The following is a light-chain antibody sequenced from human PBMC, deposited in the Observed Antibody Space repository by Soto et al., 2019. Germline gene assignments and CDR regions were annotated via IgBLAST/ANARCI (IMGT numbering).Light chain of an antibody. CDR1: QDISDY. V-gene: IGKV1-39*01. CDR2: DAS. Sequence: DIQMTQSPSSLSASVGDRVAITCQASQDISDYLNWYQPKPGKAPKLLIYDASILETGVPSRFSGSGSGTDFNLSISSLQPEDFATYDCQQRYSGPLTFGGGTKVDIK. J-gene: IGKJ4*01. CDR3: QQRYSGPLT.